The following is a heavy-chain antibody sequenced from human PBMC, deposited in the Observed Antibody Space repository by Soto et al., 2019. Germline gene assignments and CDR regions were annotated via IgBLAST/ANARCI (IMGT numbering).Heavy chain of an antibody. D-gene: IGHD2-15*01. CDR3: AKSGYCSGGTCYLAYCDY. V-gene: IGHV3-23*01. Sequence: GGSLRLSCAASGFTFRSYAMSWVRQAPGKGLEWVSGISVSRGATLYADSVKGRFTISRDNSQNTLYLQMNSLRGEDTAVYYCAKSGYCSGGTCYLAYCDYWGQGTLVTVSS. CDR1: GFTFRSYA. CDR2: ISVSRGAT. J-gene: IGHJ4*02.